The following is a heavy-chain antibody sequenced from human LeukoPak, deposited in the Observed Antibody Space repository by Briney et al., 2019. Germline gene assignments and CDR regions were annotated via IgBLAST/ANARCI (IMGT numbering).Heavy chain of an antibody. CDR2: IKDDGNEQ. CDR3: ARDPYFDAFDM. CDR1: GFIFSSYW. V-gene: IGHV3-7*01. Sequence: TGGSLRFSWVASGFIFSSYWLSWVRQVPGKGLEGVANIKDDGNEQYYVDSVRGRFTIFRDNAKNSLYLQMNSLRVEDTAMYYCARDPYFDAFDMWGQGTMVTVSS. J-gene: IGHJ3*02. D-gene: IGHD3-3*01.